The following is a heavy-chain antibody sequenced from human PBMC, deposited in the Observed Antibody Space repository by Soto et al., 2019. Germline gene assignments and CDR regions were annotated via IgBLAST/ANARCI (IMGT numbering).Heavy chain of an antibody. CDR2: IYSGGST. V-gene: IGHV3-53*01. J-gene: IGHJ6*02. Sequence: EVQVVESGGGLIQPGGSLRLSCAASGFIVSSNYMSWVRQAPGKGLEWVSVIYSGGSTYYADSVKGRFTISRDNSKNTLYLQMNILRVEDTAVYYCARDPREKYGMDVWGQGTTVTVSS. CDR3: ARDPREKYGMDV. CDR1: GFIVSSNY.